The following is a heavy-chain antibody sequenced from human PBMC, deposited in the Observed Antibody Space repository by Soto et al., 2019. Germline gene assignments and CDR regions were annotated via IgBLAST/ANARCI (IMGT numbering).Heavy chain of an antibody. J-gene: IGHJ6*02. CDR1: GGSISFDHYH. V-gene: IGHV4-30-4*01. CDR2: VHYSGSV. D-gene: IGHD2-21*02. CDR3: VREDVGGDRDYYVLDV. Sequence: QVQLQESGPGLVRPSQTLSLTCTVSGGSISFDHYHWTWIRQPAGKGLEWIGYVHYSGSVYYNPSLPSRVSMSVDTSKNLFALKLSSVTAADTAVYFCVREDVGGDRDYYVLDVWGQGTTVTVSS.